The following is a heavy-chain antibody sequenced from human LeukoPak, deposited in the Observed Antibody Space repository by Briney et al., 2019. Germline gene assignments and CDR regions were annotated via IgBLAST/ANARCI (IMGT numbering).Heavy chain of an antibody. Sequence: GASVKVSCKASGYTFTGYYMHWVRQAPGQGLEWMGWINPNSGGTNYAQKFQGRVTMTRDTSISTAYMELSRLRSDDTAVYYCARDEEGVYSYGYNYWGQGTLVTVSS. CDR2: INPNSGGT. J-gene: IGHJ4*02. V-gene: IGHV1-2*02. CDR1: GYTFTGYY. D-gene: IGHD5-18*01. CDR3: ARDEEGVYSYGYNY.